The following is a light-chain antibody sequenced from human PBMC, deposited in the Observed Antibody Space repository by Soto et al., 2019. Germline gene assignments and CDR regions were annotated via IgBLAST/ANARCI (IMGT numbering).Light chain of an antibody. CDR1: QSVDRRY. J-gene: IGKJ1*01. V-gene: IGKV3-20*01. CDR2: GAH. CDR3: QQYGSSPSWT. Sequence: EIVLTQSPGTLSLSPGERATLSCRASQSVDRRYLAWYQQKPGQAPRLLIYGAHSRATGIPDRFSGSGSGTDFTLTISRLEPEDFAVYYCQQYGSSPSWTCGQGTKGDIK.